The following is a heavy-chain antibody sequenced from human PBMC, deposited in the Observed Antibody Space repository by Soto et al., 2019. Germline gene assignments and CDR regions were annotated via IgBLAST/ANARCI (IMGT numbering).Heavy chain of an antibody. CDR3: ATHPGGPRGN. D-gene: IGHD3-16*01. CDR1: GGSFSGYY. V-gene: IGHV4-34*01. J-gene: IGHJ4*02. CDR2: INQSGST. Sequence: SETLSLSYAVYGGSFSGYYWSWIRQPPGKGLGWIGEINQSGSTNYNPSLKSRVTISVXXXXXXFXLXLSXXTAADTAVYYGATHPGGPRGNWGQGTLVTVS.